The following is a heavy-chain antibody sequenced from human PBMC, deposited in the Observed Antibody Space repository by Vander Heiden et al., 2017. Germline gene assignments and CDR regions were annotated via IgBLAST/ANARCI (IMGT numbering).Heavy chain of an antibody. CDR1: GFRVNIYS. J-gene: IGHJ4*02. Sequence: EVQLVESGGGSVQPGGHLRLSCAAPGFRVNIYSMNWVRQAPGKGLEWISYMTSDMRTIYYADSVKGRFTISRDNAKNLLYLQMNSLRDEDTAVYYCATSNRGYFDYWGQGTLVAVSS. V-gene: IGHV3-48*02. CDR3: ATSNRGYFDY. CDR2: MTSDMRTI.